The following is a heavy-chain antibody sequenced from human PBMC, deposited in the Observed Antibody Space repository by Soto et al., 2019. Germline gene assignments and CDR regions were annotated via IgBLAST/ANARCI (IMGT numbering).Heavy chain of an antibody. J-gene: IGHJ4*02. V-gene: IGHV3-64D*06. CDR1: GFIFSSYA. Sequence: GSLRLSCSASGFIFSSYAMHWVRQAPGKGLEYVSAISSNGGSTYYADSVKGRFTISRDNSKNTLYLQMSSLRAEDTAVYYCVKDPESIAAAVYFDYWGQGTLVTVSS. CDR2: ISSNGGST. CDR3: VKDPESIAAAVYFDY. D-gene: IGHD6-13*01.